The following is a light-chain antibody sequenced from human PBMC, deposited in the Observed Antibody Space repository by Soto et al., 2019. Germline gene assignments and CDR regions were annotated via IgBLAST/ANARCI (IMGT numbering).Light chain of an antibody. Sequence: DIQMTQSPSSLSASVGDRVTITCRASQSISTYLNWYQQKPGRAPKLLISAASSLQSGVPLRFSGSGSGTDFTPTISSLQPEDFATYYCQQSYSITFGQGTRLEIK. CDR3: QQSYSIT. CDR1: QSISTY. V-gene: IGKV1-39*01. CDR2: AAS. J-gene: IGKJ5*01.